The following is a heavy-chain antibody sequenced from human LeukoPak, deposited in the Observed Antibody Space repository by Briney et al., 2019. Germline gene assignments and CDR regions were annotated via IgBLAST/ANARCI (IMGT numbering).Heavy chain of an antibody. CDR2: INPNSGGT. CDR1: GYTFTDCH. V-gene: IGHV1-2*02. J-gene: IGHJ5*02. Sequence: ASVKVSCKASGYTFTDCHMHWVRQAPGQGLEWMGWINPNSGGTNYAQKFQGRVTMTRDTSISTAYIELSRLRSDDTAVYYWARGYCTGGSCSGAWFDPWGQGTLVTVSS. CDR3: ARGYCTGGSCSGAWFDP. D-gene: IGHD2-15*01.